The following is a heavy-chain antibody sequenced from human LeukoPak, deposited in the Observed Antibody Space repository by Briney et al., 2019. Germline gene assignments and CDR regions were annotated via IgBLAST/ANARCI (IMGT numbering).Heavy chain of an antibody. CDR1: GFTFSSYW. V-gene: IGHV3-7*01. D-gene: IGHD3-22*01. CDR3: ARGPDDSSRIPHDY. Sequence: GGSLRLSCAASGFTFSSYWMSWVRQAPGKGLEWVANIKQDGSEKYYVDSVKGRFTISRDNAKNSLYLQMNSLRAEDTAVYYCARGPDDSSRIPHDYWGQGTLVTVSS. CDR2: IKQDGSEK. J-gene: IGHJ4*02.